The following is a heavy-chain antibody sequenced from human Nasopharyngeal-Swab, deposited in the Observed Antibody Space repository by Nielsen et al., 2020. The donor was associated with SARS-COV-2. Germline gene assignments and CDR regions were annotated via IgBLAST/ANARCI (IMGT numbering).Heavy chain of an antibody. CDR1: GSSVSSDYY. Sequence: SETLSLTCAVSGSSVSSDYYWGWIRKPPGQGLGWIRTTYHTGTTYFNPALKGRLTMSVDKSNNQFSLKVSFVTAADTAVYYCARVRPDYLECMDVWGKGTAVTVSS. D-gene: IGHD3-3*01. CDR3: ARVRPDYLECMDV. V-gene: IGHV4-38-2*01. CDR2: TYHTGTT. J-gene: IGHJ6*03.